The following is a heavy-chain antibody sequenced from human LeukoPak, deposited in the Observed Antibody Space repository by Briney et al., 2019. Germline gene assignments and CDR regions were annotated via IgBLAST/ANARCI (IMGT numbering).Heavy chain of an antibody. V-gene: IGHV1-8*01. D-gene: IGHD5-18*01. J-gene: IGHJ4*02. CDR3: ARRPLWLGSFDY. CDR2: MNPNSGNT. CDR1: GYTFTSYD. Sequence: ASVKVSCKASGYTFTSYDINWLRQATGQGLEWMGWMNPNSGNTGYAQKFQGRVTMTRNTSISTAYMELSSLRSEDTAVYYCARRPLWLGSFDYWGQGTLVTVSS.